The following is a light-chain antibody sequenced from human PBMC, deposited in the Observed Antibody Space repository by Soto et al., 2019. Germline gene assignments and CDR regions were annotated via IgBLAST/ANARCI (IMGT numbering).Light chain of an antibody. CDR3: TSYAGSNNFVV. Sequence: QSVLTQPPSASGSPGQSVTISCTGTSSDVGGYNYVSWYRQYPGKAPKLIIYEVTTRPSGVPDRYSGSKSGNTASLTVSGLQAEDEADYYCTSYAGSNNFVVFGGGTKLTVL. V-gene: IGLV2-8*01. CDR1: SSDVGGYNY. CDR2: EVT. J-gene: IGLJ2*01.